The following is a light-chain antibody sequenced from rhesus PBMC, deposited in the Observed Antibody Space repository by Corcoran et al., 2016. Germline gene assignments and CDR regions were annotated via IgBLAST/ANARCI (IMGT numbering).Light chain of an antibody. CDR2: LVS. Sequence: DVVLTQSPLSLPVTPGQPASISCRSSESLRQSEGKTYLNWLQKKPGQPPRRLIYLVSNRDSGVPDRFSGSGAGTDFTLNISRVEAEDVGIYYCVQAIPWPTFGGGTKVEIK. CDR1: ESLRQSEGKTY. J-gene: IGKJ4*01. V-gene: IGKV2S9*01. CDR3: VQAIPWPT.